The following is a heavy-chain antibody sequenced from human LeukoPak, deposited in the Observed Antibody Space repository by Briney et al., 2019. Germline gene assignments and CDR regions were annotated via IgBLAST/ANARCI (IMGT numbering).Heavy chain of an antibody. D-gene: IGHD3-3*01. CDR3: ARDKGTIFGVVTYYFDY. CDR2: ISSSSSTI. J-gene: IGHJ4*02. V-gene: IGHV3-48*01. CDR1: GFTFSSYS. Sequence: PGGSLRLSCAASGFTFSSYSMNWVRQAPGKGLEWVSYISSSSSTIYYADSVKGRFTISRDNSKNTLYLQMNSLRAEDTAVYYCARDKGTIFGVVTYYFDYWGQGTLVTVSS.